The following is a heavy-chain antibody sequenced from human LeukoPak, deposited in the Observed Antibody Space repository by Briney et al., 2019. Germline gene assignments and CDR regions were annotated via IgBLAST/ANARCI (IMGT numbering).Heavy chain of an antibody. CDR2: MYYSGST. V-gene: IGHV4-59*12. CDR3: AKSNGYGLIDI. J-gene: IGHJ3*02. D-gene: IGHD3-22*01. Sequence: SETLSLTCIVSGGSISSYYWSWIRQPPGKGLECIGYMYYSGSTNYNPSLKSRVTMSVDTSRNQFSLKLNSVTAADTAVYYCAKSNGYGLIDIWGQGTMVTVSS. CDR1: GGSISSYY.